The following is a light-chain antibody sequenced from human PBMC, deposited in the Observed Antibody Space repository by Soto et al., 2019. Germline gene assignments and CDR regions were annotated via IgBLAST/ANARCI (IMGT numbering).Light chain of an antibody. V-gene: IGKV3-15*01. J-gene: IGKJ4*01. CDR1: QSVNSN. CDR2: VAS. Sequence: EIVMTQSPVTLSVSPGDRATLSCRASQSVNSNLAWYQHKPGQTPKLLIYVASTRANGIPARFSGSGSGTEFTLTISSLQSEDFATYYCQQYNVWPLTFGGGTKVEFK. CDR3: QQYNVWPLT.